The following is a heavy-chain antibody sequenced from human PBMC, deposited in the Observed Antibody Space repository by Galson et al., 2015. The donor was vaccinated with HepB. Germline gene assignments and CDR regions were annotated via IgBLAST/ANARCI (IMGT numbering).Heavy chain of an antibody. D-gene: IGHD1-26*01. CDR3: AATVGAIHYFDY. V-gene: IGHV1-2*02. Sequence: SVKVSCKASGYTFTGYYMHWVRQAPGKGLEWMGWISPNSGGTNYAQKFQGRVTMTRDTSISTAYMDLSRLRSDDTAVYYCAATVGAIHYFDYWGQGTLVTVSS. CDR2: ISPNSGGT. CDR1: GYTFTGYY. J-gene: IGHJ4*02.